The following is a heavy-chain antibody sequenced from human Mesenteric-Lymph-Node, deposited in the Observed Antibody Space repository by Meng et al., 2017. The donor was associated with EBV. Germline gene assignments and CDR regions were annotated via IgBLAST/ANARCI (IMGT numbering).Heavy chain of an antibody. CDR1: GGFFSGYY. V-gene: IGHV4-34*02. CDR3: AREARSSGYHPGIGP. D-gene: IGHD3-22*01. Sequence: QVQLQQWAAGRLKISETLYPTCAVYGGFFSGYYWSWIRQSPGKGLEWIGEINHSGSTNYNPSLKSRVTISVDTSKNQFSLKLTSVTAADTAVYYCAREARSSGYHPGIGPWGQGTLVTVSS. J-gene: IGHJ5*02. CDR2: INHSGST.